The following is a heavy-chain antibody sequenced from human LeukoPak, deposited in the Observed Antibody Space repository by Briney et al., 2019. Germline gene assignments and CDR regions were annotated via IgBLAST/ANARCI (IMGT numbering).Heavy chain of an antibody. J-gene: IGHJ3*02. V-gene: IGHV6-1*01. CDR3: TRGPGGGGAFDI. D-gene: IGHD3-10*01. Sequence: SQTLSLTCVISGDSVSSNTAAWNWIRQSPSGGLEWLGRTYYRSKWYNDYAVSVKSRITINPDTSKNQFSLQLNSVTPDDTAVYFCTRGPGGGGAFDIWGQGTMVTVSS. CDR2: TYYRSKWYN. CDR1: GDSVSSNTAA.